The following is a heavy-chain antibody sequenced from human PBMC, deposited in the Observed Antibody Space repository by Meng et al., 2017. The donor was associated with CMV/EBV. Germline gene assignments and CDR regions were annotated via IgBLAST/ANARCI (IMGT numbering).Heavy chain of an antibody. D-gene: IGHD2-15*01. Sequence: GESLKISCAASGFTFDDYGMSWVRQALGKGLEWVSAINWNGDTTGYADSVKGRFTISRDNAKNSLYLQMNSLRDEDTALYYCARVPYQLLPTYYDYGMDVWGQGTTVTVSS. CDR1: GFTFDDYG. CDR3: ARVPYQLLPTYYDYGMDV. J-gene: IGHJ6*02. CDR2: INWNGDTT. V-gene: IGHV3-20*04.